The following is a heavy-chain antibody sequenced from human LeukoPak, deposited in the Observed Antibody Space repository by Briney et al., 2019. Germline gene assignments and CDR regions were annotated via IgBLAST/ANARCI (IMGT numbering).Heavy chain of an antibody. D-gene: IGHD2-2*01. CDR2: IIPILGIA. CDR3: AREGYCSSTSCEKVGYYYYYGMDV. CDR1: GGTFSSYA. V-gene: IGHV1-69*04. Sequence: SVKVSCKASGGTFSSYAISWVRQAPGQGLEWMGRIIPILGIANYAQKLQGRVTMTTDTSTSTAYMELRSLRSDDTAVYYCAREGYCSSTSCEKVGYYYYYGMDVWGQGTTVTVSS. J-gene: IGHJ6*02.